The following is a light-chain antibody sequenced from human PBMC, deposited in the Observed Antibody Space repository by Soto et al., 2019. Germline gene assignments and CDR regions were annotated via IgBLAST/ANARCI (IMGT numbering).Light chain of an antibody. Sequence: PSLSPVERATLSCRSSQSVSSSYLAWYQQKPGQAPSLLIYGTSSRATGIPDRFSGSGSGTDFTLTISRLEPEDFAVYYCQQYSSSPSITFGQGTKVDIK. CDR2: GTS. CDR1: QSVSSSY. V-gene: IGKV3-20*01. J-gene: IGKJ1*01. CDR3: QQYSSSPSIT.